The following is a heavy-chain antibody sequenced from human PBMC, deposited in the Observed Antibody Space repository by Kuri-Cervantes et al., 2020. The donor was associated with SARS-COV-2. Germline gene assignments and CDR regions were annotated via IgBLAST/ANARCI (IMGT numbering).Heavy chain of an antibody. D-gene: IGHD5-18*01. Sequence: GGSLRLSCAASGFTFSSYGMHWVRQAPGKGLEWVAVISYDGSNKYYADSVNGRFTISRDNSKNTLYLQMNSLRAEDTAVYYCARGDGQLWEYYYGMDVWGQGTMVTVYS. J-gene: IGHJ6*02. V-gene: IGHV3-30*03. CDR3: ARGDGQLWEYYYGMDV. CDR1: GFTFSSYG. CDR2: ISYDGSNK.